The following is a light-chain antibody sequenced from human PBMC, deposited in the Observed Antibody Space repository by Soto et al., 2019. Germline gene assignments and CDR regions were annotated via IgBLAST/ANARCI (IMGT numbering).Light chain of an antibody. Sequence: EMLMTQSPATLSVSPGERATLSCRASQSVSSNLAWYQQKPGQAPRLLIYGASTRATGMPARFSGSGSGTEFTLTISSLQSEDFAVYYCQQYNKWPVTFGGGTKVDIK. J-gene: IGKJ4*01. CDR1: QSVSSN. CDR3: QQYNKWPVT. V-gene: IGKV3D-15*01. CDR2: GAS.